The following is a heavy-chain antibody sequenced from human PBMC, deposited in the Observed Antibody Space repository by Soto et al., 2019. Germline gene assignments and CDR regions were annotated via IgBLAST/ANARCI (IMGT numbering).Heavy chain of an antibody. Sequence: SETLSLTCTVSGGSISSYYWSWIRQPPGKGLEWIGYIYYSGSTNYNPSLKSRVTISVDTSKNQFSLKLGSVTATDTAVYYCARLRYYYDSSGYYLAFDYWGQGTLVTVSS. J-gene: IGHJ4*02. D-gene: IGHD3-22*01. CDR3: ARLRYYYDSSGYYLAFDY. CDR2: IYYSGST. CDR1: GGSISSYY. V-gene: IGHV4-59*08.